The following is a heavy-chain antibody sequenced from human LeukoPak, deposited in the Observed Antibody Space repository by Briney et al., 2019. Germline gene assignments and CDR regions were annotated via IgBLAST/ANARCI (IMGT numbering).Heavy chain of an antibody. CDR3: AKDYTAMAARYFDY. CDR1: GFTFSDNA. V-gene: IGHV3-23*01. D-gene: IGHD5-18*01. J-gene: IGHJ4*02. CDR2: ISGSGGST. Sequence: GGSLRLSCAASGFTFSDNAMSWVRQAPGKGLEWVSAISGSGGSTYYADSVKGRFTISRDNSKNTLYLQMNSLRAEDTAVYYCAKDYTAMAARYFDYWGQGTLVTVSS.